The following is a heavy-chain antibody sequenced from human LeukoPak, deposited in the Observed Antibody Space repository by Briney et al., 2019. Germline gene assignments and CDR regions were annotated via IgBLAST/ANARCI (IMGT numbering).Heavy chain of an antibody. Sequence: SETLSLTCAVYGGSFSGYSWSWIRQPPGKGLEWIGEINHSGSTNYNPSLKSRVTISVDTSKNQFSLKLRSVTAADTAVYYCARGWQQVLSVGNWFDPWGQGTLVTVSS. D-gene: IGHD6-13*01. J-gene: IGHJ5*02. CDR3: ARGWQQVLSVGNWFDP. CDR1: GGSFSGYS. V-gene: IGHV4-34*01. CDR2: INHSGST.